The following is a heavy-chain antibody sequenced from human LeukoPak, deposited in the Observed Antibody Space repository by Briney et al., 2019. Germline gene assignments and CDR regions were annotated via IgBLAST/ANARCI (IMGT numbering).Heavy chain of an antibody. V-gene: IGHV3-48*02. CDR1: GFTFSSYS. D-gene: IGHD5-18*01. CDR2: ISSSSSTI. Sequence: GGSLRLSCAASGFTFSSYSMNWFRQAPGKGLEWVSYISSSSSTIYYADSVKGRFTISRDNAKNSLYLQMNSLRDEATAVYYCARDVDTAMVGAFDIWGQGTMVTVSS. CDR3: ARDVDTAMVGAFDI. J-gene: IGHJ3*02.